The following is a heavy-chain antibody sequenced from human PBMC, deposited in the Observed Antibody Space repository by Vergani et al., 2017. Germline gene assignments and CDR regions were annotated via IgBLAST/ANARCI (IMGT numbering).Heavy chain of an antibody. Sequence: QVQLVQSGAEVMQPGASVKVSCKTSGYIFTSDDIDWLRQAPGKGLEWMGWMNPNSGNTGYSHQFQGRVTITRDNSITTAYMELRGLTSEDTAMYYCARARRTCSAVDCPRYYFDYWGQGTLVTVSS. J-gene: IGHJ4*02. V-gene: IGHV1-8*03. CDR2: MNPNSGNT. D-gene: IGHD3-10*01. CDR3: ARARRTCSAVDCPRYYFDY. CDR1: GYIFTSDD.